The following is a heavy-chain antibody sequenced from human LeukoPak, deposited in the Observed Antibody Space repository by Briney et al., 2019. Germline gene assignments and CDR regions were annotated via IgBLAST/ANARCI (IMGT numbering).Heavy chain of an antibody. CDR3: AGAEAYCGGDCTYNWFDP. J-gene: IGHJ5*02. D-gene: IGHD2-21*02. Sequence: PRASVKVSCKASGGTFSSYAISWVRQAPGQGLEWMGGIIPIFGTANYAQKFQGRVTITADESTSTAYMELSSLRSEDTAVYYCAGAEAYCGGDCTYNWFDPWGQGTLVTVSS. CDR1: GGTFSSYA. CDR2: IIPIFGTA. V-gene: IGHV1-69*13.